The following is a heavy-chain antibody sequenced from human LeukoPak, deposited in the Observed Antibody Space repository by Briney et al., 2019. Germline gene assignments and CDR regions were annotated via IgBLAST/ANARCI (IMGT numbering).Heavy chain of an antibody. J-gene: IGHJ4*02. CDR3: AKQAFGDYLYYFDH. V-gene: IGHV3-23*01. D-gene: IGHD4-17*01. Sequence: GGSLRLSCAASGFTFDDYAMHWVRQAPGKGLEWVSAISGSGGSTYYADSVKGRFTISRDNSKNTLYLQMSGLRVEDTAVYYCAKQAFGDYLYYFDHWGQGTLVTVSS. CDR1: GFTFDDYA. CDR2: ISGSGGST.